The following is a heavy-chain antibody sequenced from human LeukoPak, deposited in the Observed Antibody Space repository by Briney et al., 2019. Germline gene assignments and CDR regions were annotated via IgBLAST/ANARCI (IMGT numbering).Heavy chain of an antibody. CDR1: GFTVSSNY. CDR3: AREGRMENSSPGFNYYYYGMDV. J-gene: IGHJ6*02. CDR2: IYSGGST. D-gene: IGHD6-13*01. V-gene: IGHV3-53*04. Sequence: GGSLRLSCAASGFTVSSNYMSWVRQAPGKGLEWVSVIYSGGSTYYADSVKSRFTISRHNSKNTLYLQMNSLRAEDTAVYYCAREGRMENSSPGFNYYYYGMDVWGQGTTVTVSS.